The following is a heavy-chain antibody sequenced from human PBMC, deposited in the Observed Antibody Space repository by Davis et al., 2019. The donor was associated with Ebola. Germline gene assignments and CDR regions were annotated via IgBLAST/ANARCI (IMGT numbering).Heavy chain of an antibody. CDR3: ARGFRFLEWLFSYYGMDV. J-gene: IGHJ6*04. CDR1: GGSFSGYY. CDR2: INHSGST. Sequence: SETLSLTSAVYGGSFSGYYWSWIRQPPGKGLEWIGEINHSGSTNYNPSLKSRVTISVDTSKNQFSLKLSSVTAADTAVYYCARGFRFLEWLFSYYGMDVWGKGTTVTVSS. V-gene: IGHV4-34*01. D-gene: IGHD3-3*01.